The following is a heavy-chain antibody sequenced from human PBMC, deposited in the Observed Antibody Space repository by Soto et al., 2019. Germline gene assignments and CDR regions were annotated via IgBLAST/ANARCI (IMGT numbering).Heavy chain of an antibody. CDR2: ISSSSSTI. CDR1: GFTFSSYS. V-gene: IGHV3-48*02. CDR3: ARGSVLRYFDWLPRFDY. J-gene: IGHJ4*02. Sequence: GGSLRLSCAASGFTFSSYSMNWVRQAPGKGLEWVSYISSSSSTIYYADSVKGRFTISRDNAKSSLYLQMNSLRDEDTAVYYCARGSVLRYFDWLPRFDYWGQGTLVTVSS. D-gene: IGHD3-9*01.